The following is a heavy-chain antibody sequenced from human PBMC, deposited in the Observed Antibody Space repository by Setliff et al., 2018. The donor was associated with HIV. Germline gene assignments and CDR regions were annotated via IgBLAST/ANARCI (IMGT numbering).Heavy chain of an antibody. V-gene: IGHV4-59*01. D-gene: IGHD6-19*01. J-gene: IGHJ6*03. CDR2: IRHSGYT. CDR3: AREFSERSPNPDHYYYYMDV. Sequence: SETLSLTCNVSGGSIGSYHWAWIRQSPGKGLEYIGNIRHSGYTNYNPSLKSRLNMSVDTSNYQISLKLTAVTAADTAVYYCAREFSERSPNPDHYYYYMDVWGKGTTVTV. CDR1: GGSIGSYH.